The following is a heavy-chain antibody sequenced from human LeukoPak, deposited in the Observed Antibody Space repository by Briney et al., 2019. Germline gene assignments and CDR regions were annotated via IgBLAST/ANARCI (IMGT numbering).Heavy chain of an antibody. CDR3: AREYDILTGGFDY. CDR1: GFSFSSYW. D-gene: IGHD3-9*01. CDR2: LNTDGSST. Sequence: GGSLRLSCAASGFSFSSYWMHWVRQAPGKGLVWVSRLNTDGSSTNYADSVKGRFTISRDNAKNTLYLQMNSLRDEDTAVYYCAREYDILTGGFDYWGQGTLVIVSS. J-gene: IGHJ4*02. V-gene: IGHV3-74*01.